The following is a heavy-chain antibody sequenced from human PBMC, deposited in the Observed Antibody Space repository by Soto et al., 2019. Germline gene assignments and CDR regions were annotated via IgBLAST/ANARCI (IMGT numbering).Heavy chain of an antibody. V-gene: IGHV1-46*03. CDR3: AIDPIVPAAIFDYMDV. CDR1: GYTFTSYY. CDR2: INPIGGST. Sequence: QVQLVQSGAEVKKPGASVKVSCKASGYTFTSYYMHWVRQAPGQGLEWMVIINPIGGSTSYTQKFQGRVTMTRDTYTSTVYMELSSLRSEDTAVYYCAIDPIVPAAIFDYMDVWGKGTKVTVSS. D-gene: IGHD2-2*01. J-gene: IGHJ6*03.